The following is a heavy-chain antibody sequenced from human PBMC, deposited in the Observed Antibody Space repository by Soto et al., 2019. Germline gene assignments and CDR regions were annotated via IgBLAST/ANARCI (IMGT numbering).Heavy chain of an antibody. Sequence: PSETLSLTCAVYGGSFSGYYWSWIRHPPGKGLEWIGEINHSGSTNYNPSLKSRVTISVDTSKNQFSLKLSSVTAADTAVYYCARVSGGWIQKPARNYGRDVWGQGTTVSVSS. CDR3: ARVSGGWIQKPARNYGRDV. V-gene: IGHV4-34*01. D-gene: IGHD5-18*01. CDR1: GGSFSGYY. CDR2: INHSGST. J-gene: IGHJ6*02.